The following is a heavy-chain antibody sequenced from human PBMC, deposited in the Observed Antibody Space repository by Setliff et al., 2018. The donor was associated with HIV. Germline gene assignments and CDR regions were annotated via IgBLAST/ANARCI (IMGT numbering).Heavy chain of an antibody. Sequence: GGSLRLSCAASGFTFSSYWMHWVRQAPGQGLVWVSRITSDGSTTAYADSVKGRFTISRDNTRNTLYLQMTSLRADDTAVYFCAKGGYSSSWAPNWFDPWGQGTLVTV. J-gene: IGHJ5*02. CDR3: AKGGYSSSWAPNWFDP. V-gene: IGHV3-74*01. CDR1: GFTFSSYW. CDR2: ITSDGSTT. D-gene: IGHD6-13*01.